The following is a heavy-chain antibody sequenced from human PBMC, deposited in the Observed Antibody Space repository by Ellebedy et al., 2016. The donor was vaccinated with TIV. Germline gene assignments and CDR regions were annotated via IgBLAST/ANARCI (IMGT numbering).Heavy chain of an antibody. CDR3: ARGIYGSGSVDY. D-gene: IGHD3-10*01. J-gene: IGHJ4*02. V-gene: IGHV4-34*01. CDR2: INESGTM. Sequence: SETLSLTCAVYGAPLGASLSGYYWSWIRQPPGKGLEWIGEINESGTMNYSPSLKSRVTISVDKSKNQFSLRLSSVTAADTAVYFCARGIYGSGSVDYWGQGTLVTVSS. CDR1: GAPLGASLSGYY.